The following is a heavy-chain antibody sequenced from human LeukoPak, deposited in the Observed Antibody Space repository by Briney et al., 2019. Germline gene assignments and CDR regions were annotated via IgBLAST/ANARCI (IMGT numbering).Heavy chain of an antibody. CDR1: GFTFDDYA. J-gene: IGHJ4*02. V-gene: IGHV3-9*03. CDR3: ARYSYGFYDY. Sequence: PGGSLRLSCAASGFTFDDYAMHWVRQAPGKGLEWVSGISWNSGSIGYADSVKGRFTISRDNAKNSLYLQMNSLRAEDMALCYCARYSYGFYDYWGQGTLVAVSS. CDR2: ISWNSGSI. D-gene: IGHD5-18*01.